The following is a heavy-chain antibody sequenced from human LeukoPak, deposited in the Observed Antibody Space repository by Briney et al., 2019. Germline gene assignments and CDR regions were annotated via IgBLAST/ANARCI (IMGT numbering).Heavy chain of an antibody. V-gene: IGHV3-7*03. CDR1: GFSFSNYW. D-gene: IGHD3-10*01. Sequence: GGSLRLSCVVSGFSFSNYWMSWIRQAPGKGLKWVANIKQDGIEKHYVDSVKGRFTISRDNAKNSLYLQMNSLRAEDTAVYYCARDRGAKDWGQGTLVTVSS. CDR3: ARDRGAKD. J-gene: IGHJ4*02. CDR2: IKQDGIEK.